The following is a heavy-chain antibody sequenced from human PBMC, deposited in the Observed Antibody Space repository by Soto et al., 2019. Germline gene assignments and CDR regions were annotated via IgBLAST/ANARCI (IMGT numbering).Heavy chain of an antibody. CDR1: GFTFSSYA. V-gene: IGHV3-30-3*01. D-gene: IGHD3-3*01. Sequence: GGSLRLSCAASGFTFSSYAMHWVRQAPGKGLERVAVISYDGSNKYYADSVKGRFTISRDNSKNTLYLQMNSLRAEDTAVYYCAREPITIFGVVIIPGDAFDIWGQGTMVTVSS. CDR2: ISYDGSNK. J-gene: IGHJ3*02. CDR3: AREPITIFGVVIIPGDAFDI.